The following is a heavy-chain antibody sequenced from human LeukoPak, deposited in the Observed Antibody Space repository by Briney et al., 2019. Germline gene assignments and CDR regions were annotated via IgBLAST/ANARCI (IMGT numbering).Heavy chain of an antibody. V-gene: IGHV3-30-3*01. CDR1: GFTFSSYA. CDR2: ISYDGSNK. D-gene: IGHD3-16*01. CDR3: ARYLGSYVDY. J-gene: IGHJ4*02. Sequence: GGSPRLSCAASGFTFSSYAMHWVRQAPGKGLEWVAVISYDGSNKYYADSVKGRFTISRDNSKNTLYLRMNSLRAEDTAVYYCARYLGSYVDYWGQGTIVADSS.